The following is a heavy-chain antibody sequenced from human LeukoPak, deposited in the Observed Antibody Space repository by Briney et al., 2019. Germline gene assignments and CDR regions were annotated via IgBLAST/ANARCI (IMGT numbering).Heavy chain of an antibody. D-gene: IGHD2-15*01. CDR1: AFTFSSYS. J-gene: IGHJ6*02. CDR2: ISSSGSFM. CDR3: ARVGCRSGGCSSGGVNYYGMDV. V-gene: IGHV3-21*01. Sequence: GGSLRLSCEASAFTFSSYSMNWVRQAPGKGLEWVSSISSSGSFMNYADAVKGRFTISRDNARNSLYLQMNSLRAEDTAVYYCARVGCRSGGCSSGGVNYYGMDVWGQGTTVTVSS.